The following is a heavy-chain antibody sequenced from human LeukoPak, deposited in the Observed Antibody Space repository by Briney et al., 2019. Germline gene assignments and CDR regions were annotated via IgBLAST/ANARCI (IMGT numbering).Heavy chain of an antibody. Sequence: SETLSLTCTVSGGCISSYYWSWIRQPPGKGLEWIGYIYYSGSTNYNPSLKSRVTISVDTSKNQFSLKLSSVTAADTAVYYCARERTHYDFWSGYFDYWGQGTLVTVSS. V-gene: IGHV4-59*13. J-gene: IGHJ4*02. CDR2: IYYSGST. D-gene: IGHD3-3*01. CDR3: ARERTHYDFWSGYFDY. CDR1: GGCISSYY.